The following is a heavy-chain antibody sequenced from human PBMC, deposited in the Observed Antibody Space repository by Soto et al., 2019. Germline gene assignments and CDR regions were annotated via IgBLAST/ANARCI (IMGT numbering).Heavy chain of an antibody. CDR2: ISHDGEI. Sequence: SETLSLTCTVSGGSINSSDWWNWVRQPPGRGLEWIGEISHDGEIIYNPSLKSRVTVSVDKSKKQFSLTLNSVTAADTAVYYCARDYKYVNSWSFDYWGQGIRVTVSS. D-gene: IGHD6-13*01. J-gene: IGHJ4*02. CDR3: ARDYKYVNSWSFDY. CDR1: GGSINSSDW. V-gene: IGHV4-4*02.